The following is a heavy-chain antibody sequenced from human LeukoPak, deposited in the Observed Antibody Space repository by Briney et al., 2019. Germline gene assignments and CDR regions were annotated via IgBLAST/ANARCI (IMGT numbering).Heavy chain of an antibody. CDR3: ARDCYYDSSGYCS. V-gene: IGHV4-4*07. J-gene: IGHJ5*02. Sequence: SETLSLTCTVSGDSISSYYWSWIRQPAGKGLEWIGRIYTSGNSNYNPSLKSRVTMSLDTSKNQFSLKLSSVTAADTAVYYCARDCYYDSSGYCSWGQGTLVTVSS. CDR1: GDSISSYY. D-gene: IGHD3-22*01. CDR2: IYTSGNS.